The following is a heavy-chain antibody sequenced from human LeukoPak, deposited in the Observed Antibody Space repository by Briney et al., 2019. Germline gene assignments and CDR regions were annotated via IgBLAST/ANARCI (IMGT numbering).Heavy chain of an antibody. CDR3: ARGNGRWLQLRSYNWFDP. CDR2: INHSGST. D-gene: IGHD5-24*01. V-gene: IGHV4-34*01. CDR1: GGSFSGYY. Sequence: SETLSLTCAVYGGSFSGYYWSWIRQPPGKGLEWIGEINHSGSTNYNPSLKSRVTISVDTSKNQFSLKLSSATAADTAVYYCARGNGRWLQLRSYNWFDPWGQGTLVTVSS. J-gene: IGHJ5*02.